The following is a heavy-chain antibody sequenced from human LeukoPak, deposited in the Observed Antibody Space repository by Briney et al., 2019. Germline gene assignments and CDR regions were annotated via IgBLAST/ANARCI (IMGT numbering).Heavy chain of an antibody. D-gene: IGHD3-22*01. V-gene: IGHV3-23*01. J-gene: IGHJ4*02. CDR3: AKRGVVIRVILVGFHKEAYYFDS. CDR1: GFTFDDNA. Sequence: GRSLRLSCVASGFTFDDNATDWVRQAPGKGLEWVAGISDSGGSTNYADSVKGRFTISRDNPKNTLYLQMNSLRAEDTAVYFCAKRGVVIRVILVGFHKEAYYFDSWGQGALVTVSS. CDR2: ISDSGGST.